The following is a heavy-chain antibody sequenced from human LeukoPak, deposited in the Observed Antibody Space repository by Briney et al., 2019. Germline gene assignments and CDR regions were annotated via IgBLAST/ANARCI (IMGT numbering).Heavy chain of an antibody. CDR2: ISGYNTYT. CDR3: ARVRLVWGMEAFDL. Sequence: ASVKVSCKASNNTLSNNGITWVRQAPGQGLEWMGWISGYNTYTTYAQKFQDRVTMTKDTSTGTAYMEMRSLRSDDTAIYYCARVRLVWGMEAFDLWGQGTMVTVSS. D-gene: IGHD3-16*01. V-gene: IGHV1-18*01. CDR1: NNTLSNNG. J-gene: IGHJ3*01.